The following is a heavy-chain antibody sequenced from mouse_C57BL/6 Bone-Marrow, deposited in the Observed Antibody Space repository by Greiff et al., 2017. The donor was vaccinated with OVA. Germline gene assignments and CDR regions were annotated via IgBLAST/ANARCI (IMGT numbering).Heavy chain of an antibody. J-gene: IGHJ1*03. CDR1: GYTFTSYW. Sequence: GQRQRPGTELVKPGASVKLSCKASGYTFTSYWMHWVKQRPGQGLEWIGNINPSNGGTNYNEKFKSKSTLTVDKSSSTAYMQLSSLTSEDSAVYYCARLIYYGNYGYFDVWGTGTTVTVSS. V-gene: IGHV1-53*01. CDR3: ARLIYYGNYGYFDV. CDR2: INPSNGGT. D-gene: IGHD2-1*01.